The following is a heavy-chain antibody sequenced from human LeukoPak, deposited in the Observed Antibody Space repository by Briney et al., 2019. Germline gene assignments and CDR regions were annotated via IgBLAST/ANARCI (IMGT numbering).Heavy chain of an antibody. CDR2: IGHDESTI. CDR3: AKDRIVISFGDVSKH. D-gene: IGHD3-10*01. J-gene: IGHJ1*01. Sequence: GGSLRLSWAASGFIFSDYCMHWVRQAPGKGLEWVALIGHDESTIHYVDSVKVRFTSSRDNSKHTLYLQVNNLIVEGWDIYYCAKDRIVISFGDVSKHWGQGTLVTVSS. CDR1: GFIFSDYC. V-gene: IGHV3-30*02.